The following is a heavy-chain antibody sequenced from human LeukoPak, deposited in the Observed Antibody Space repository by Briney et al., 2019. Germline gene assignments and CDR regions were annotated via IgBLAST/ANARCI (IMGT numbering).Heavy chain of an antibody. Sequence: PSETLSLTCAVSGGSISSGGYSWSWIRQPPGKGLEWIWYIYHSGSTYYDPSLKSRVTISVDRSKNQFSLKLSSVTAADTAVYYCAREMGSGSLDYWGQGTLVTVSS. J-gene: IGHJ4*02. V-gene: IGHV4-30-2*01. CDR1: GGSISSGGYS. D-gene: IGHD1-1*01. CDR2: IYHSGST. CDR3: AREMGSGSLDY.